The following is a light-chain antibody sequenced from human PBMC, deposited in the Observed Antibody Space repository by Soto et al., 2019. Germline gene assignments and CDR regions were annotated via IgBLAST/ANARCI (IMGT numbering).Light chain of an antibody. Sequence: VHMTQSPSSLSASVGDRITITCRVSQCISSYLNWYQQRQGEAPKLLIYAASCLHSGVPSRFSGSGSWTDFTLTISSLQQEDFATYYCQQSHSTPPITFGQGTRLENK. J-gene: IGKJ5*01. V-gene: IGKV1-39*01. CDR3: QQSHSTPPIT. CDR1: QCISSY. CDR2: AAS.